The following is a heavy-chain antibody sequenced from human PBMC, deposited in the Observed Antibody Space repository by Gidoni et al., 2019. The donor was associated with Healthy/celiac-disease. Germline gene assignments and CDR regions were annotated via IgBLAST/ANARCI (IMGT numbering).Heavy chain of an antibody. J-gene: IGHJ6*02. CDR3: AKDIGPDIVVVPAAMGYYYYYGMDV. CDR1: GFTFDDYA. V-gene: IGHV3-9*01. Sequence: EVQLVESGGGLVQPGRSLRLSCAASGFTFDDYAMHWVRQATGKGLEWVSGISWNSGSIGYADSVKGRFTISRDNAKNSLYLQMNSLRAEDTALYYCAKDIGPDIVVVPAAMGYYYYYGMDVWGQGTTVTVSS. CDR2: ISWNSGSI. D-gene: IGHD2-2*01.